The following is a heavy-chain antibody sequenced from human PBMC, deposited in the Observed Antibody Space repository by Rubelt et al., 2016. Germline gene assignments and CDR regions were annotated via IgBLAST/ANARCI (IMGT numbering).Heavy chain of an antibody. CDR3: ARDSAD. Sequence: EVQLLESGGGLIQPGGSLRLSCAASGFTFSSFAMSWVRQAPGKGLEWVSSISSNSYHIFYTDSVKGRFTISRDNAKNSLYLQMDSLRAEDTAVYYCARDSADWGQGTLVTVSS. CDR1: GFTFSSFA. D-gene: IGHD3-10*01. V-gene: IGHV3-21*01. J-gene: IGHJ4*02. CDR2: ISSNSYHI.